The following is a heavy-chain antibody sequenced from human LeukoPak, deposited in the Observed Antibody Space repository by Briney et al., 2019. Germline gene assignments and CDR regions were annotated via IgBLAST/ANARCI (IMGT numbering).Heavy chain of an antibody. CDR3: ARSQGTHYTSGSMGY. CDR2: ISGGSSYI. CDR1: GFTFNNYN. V-gene: IGHV3-21*01. D-gene: IGHD6-19*01. J-gene: IGHJ4*02. Sequence: GGSLRLSCAASGFTFNNYNMNWVRQAPGKGLEWVSSISGGSSYIYYADSVKGRFTISRGNARNSLHLQMNSLRAEDTAVYYCARSQGTHYTSGSMGYWGQGTLVTVSS.